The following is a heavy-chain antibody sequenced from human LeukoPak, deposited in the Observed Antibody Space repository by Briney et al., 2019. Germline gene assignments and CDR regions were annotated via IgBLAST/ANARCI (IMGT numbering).Heavy chain of an antibody. V-gene: IGHV1-69*13. CDR2: IIPIFGTA. CDR3: ARVAKSDYDIGLSWFDP. CDR1: GGTFSSYA. D-gene: IGHD3-22*01. J-gene: IGHJ5*02. Sequence: GASVKVSCKASGGTFSSYAISWVRQAPGQGLEWMGGIIPIFGTANYAQKFQGRVTITADESTSTAYMELSGLRSEDTAVYYCARVAKSDYDIGLSWFDPWGQGTLVTVSS.